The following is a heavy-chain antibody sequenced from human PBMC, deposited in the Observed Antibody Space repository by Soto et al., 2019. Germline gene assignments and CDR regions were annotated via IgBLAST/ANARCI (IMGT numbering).Heavy chain of an antibody. CDR3: ARTEGVVWYYFDY. J-gene: IGHJ4*02. V-gene: IGHV4-38-2*01. D-gene: IGHD3-3*01. Sequence: ASETLSLTCAVSGYSISSGYYWGWIRQPPGKGLEWIGSIYHSGSTYYNPSLKSRVTISVDTSKNQFSLKLSSVTAADTAVYYCARTEGVVWYYFDYWGQGTLVTVSS. CDR2: IYHSGST. CDR1: GYSISSGYY.